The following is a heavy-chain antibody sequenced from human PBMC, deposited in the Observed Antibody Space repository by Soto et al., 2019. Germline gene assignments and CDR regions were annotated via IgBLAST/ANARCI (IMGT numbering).Heavy chain of an antibody. V-gene: IGHV4-30-4*01. CDR1: GGSISSGDYY. CDR2: IYYSGST. CDR3: ARARGARYFDY. J-gene: IGHJ4*02. D-gene: IGHD2-15*01. Sequence: SETLSLTRTVSGGSISSGDYYWSWIRQPPGKGLEWIGYIYYSGSTYYNPSLKSRVTISVDTSKNQFSLKLSSVTAADTAGYYCARARGARYFDYWGQGTLVTVSS.